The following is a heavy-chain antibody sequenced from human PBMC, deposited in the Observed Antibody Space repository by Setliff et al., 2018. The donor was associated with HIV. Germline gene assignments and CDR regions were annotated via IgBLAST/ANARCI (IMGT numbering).Heavy chain of an antibody. V-gene: IGHV1-18*01. CDR2: VSAYNGKT. J-gene: IGHJ5*02. Sequence: GASVKVSCKASGDTFTRFGFTWVRQAPGQGLEWMGWVSAYNGKTRYAQNFQDRVTITAEKSTNTAYMELTSLTSDDTAVYYCARDIGITTTGKGWFEPWGQGTQVTVSS. D-gene: IGHD1-1*01. CDR1: GDTFTRFG. CDR3: ARDIGITTTGKGWFEP.